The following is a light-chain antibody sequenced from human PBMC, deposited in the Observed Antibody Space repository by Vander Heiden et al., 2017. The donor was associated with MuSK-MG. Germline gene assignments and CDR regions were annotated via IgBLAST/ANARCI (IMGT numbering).Light chain of an antibody. CDR3: QKYNSAPPP. Sequence: DIQMTHSPSSLSASVGKRVTITCRASQGISNYLAWYQQKPGKVPRLLIYAASTMQSGIPSRFSGSGSGTDFTLTISSLQPEDVAAYYCQKYNSAPPPFGGGTRLEIK. CDR2: AAS. J-gene: IGKJ4*01. CDR1: QGISNY. V-gene: IGKV1-27*01.